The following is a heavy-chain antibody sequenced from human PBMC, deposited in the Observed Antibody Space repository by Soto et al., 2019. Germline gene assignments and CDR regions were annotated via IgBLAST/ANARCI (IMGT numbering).Heavy chain of an antibody. D-gene: IGHD2-2*01. CDR1: GFTFGNAW. J-gene: IGHJ3*02. CDR2: IKSKTDGGTT. V-gene: IGHV3-15*01. CDR3: TTPYGRYCSSTSCPLIAFDI. Sequence: GSLRLSCAASGFTFGNAWMSWVRQAPGKGLEWVGRIKSKTDGGTTDYAAPVKGRFTISRDDSKNTLYLQMNSLKTEDTAVYYCTTPYGRYCSSTSCPLIAFDIWGPGTMVTV.